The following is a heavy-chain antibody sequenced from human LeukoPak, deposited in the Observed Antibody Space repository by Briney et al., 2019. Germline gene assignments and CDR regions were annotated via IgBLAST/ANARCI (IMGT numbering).Heavy chain of an antibody. D-gene: IGHD3-3*01. CDR2: INHSGIT. CDR3: ARVPPRSYDFWSDYQPVSY. CDR1: GGSFSGYY. Sequence: SETLSLTCAVYGGSFSGYYWTWIRQPPGKGLEWIGKINHSGITNYNPSLKSRVTISVDTSKNQFSLKLSSVTAADTAVCYCARVPPRSYDFWSDYQPVSYWGQGTLVTVSS. V-gene: IGHV4-34*01. J-gene: IGHJ4*02.